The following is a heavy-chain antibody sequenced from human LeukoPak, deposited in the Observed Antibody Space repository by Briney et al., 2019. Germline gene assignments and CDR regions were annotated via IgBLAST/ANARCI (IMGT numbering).Heavy chain of an antibody. J-gene: IGHJ4*02. CDR2: IRSMAHGGTT. CDR3: ARGAMVRGANYYFDY. CDR1: GFTFGDYL. D-gene: IGHD3-10*01. V-gene: IGHV3-49*04. Sequence: GGSLRLSCTASGFTFGDYLMTWVRQAPGKGLEWVSFIRSMAHGGTTEYAASVKGRFTISRDDSKGIAYLQMSSLKTGDTAVYYCARGAMVRGANYYFDYWGQGALVTVSS.